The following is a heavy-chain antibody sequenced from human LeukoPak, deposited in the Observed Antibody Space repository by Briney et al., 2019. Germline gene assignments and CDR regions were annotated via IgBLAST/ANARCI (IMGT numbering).Heavy chain of an antibody. J-gene: IGHJ4*02. CDR1: GFTFSSYG. CDR2: IYSGGST. Sequence: PGRSLRLSCAAFGFTFSSYGMHWVRQAPGKGLEWVSVIYSGGSTYYADSVKGRFTISRDNSKNTLYLQMNSLRAEDTAVYYCARELGLVVRGVITRSFDYWGQGTLVTVSS. CDR3: ARELGLVVRGVITRSFDY. V-gene: IGHV3-66*01. D-gene: IGHD3-10*01.